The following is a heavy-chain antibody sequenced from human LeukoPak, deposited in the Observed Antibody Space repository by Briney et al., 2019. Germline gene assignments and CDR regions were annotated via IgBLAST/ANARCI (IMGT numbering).Heavy chain of an antibody. Sequence: SETLSLTCTVSGYSISSGYYWGWIRQPPGKGLERITNIYHSGSTYYNPSLKSRVTISVDTSKNQFSLKLSSATAADTAVYYCARVREDPWNSAPHAFDIWGQGTMVTVSS. CDR2: IYHSGST. CDR3: ARVREDPWNSAPHAFDI. D-gene: IGHD1-1*01. V-gene: IGHV4-38-2*02. J-gene: IGHJ3*02. CDR1: GYSISSGYY.